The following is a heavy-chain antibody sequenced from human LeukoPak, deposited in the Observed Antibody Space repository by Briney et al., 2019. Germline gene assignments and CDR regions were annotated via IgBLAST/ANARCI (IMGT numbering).Heavy chain of an antibody. CDR3: ARVVGATHYYYYYMDV. D-gene: IGHD1-26*01. J-gene: IGHJ6*03. Sequence: VASVKVSCKASGGTFSSYAISWVRQAPGQGLEWMGGIIPIFGTANYAQKFQGRVTITADESTSTAYMELSSLRSEDTAVYYCARVVGATHYYYYYMDVWGKGTTVTVSS. CDR2: IIPIFGTA. CDR1: GGTFSSYA. V-gene: IGHV1-69*13.